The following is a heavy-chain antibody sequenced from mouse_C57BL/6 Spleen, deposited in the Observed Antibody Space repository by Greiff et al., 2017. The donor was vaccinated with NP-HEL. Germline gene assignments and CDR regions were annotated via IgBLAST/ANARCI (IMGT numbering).Heavy chain of an antibody. V-gene: IGHV1-20*01. CDR3: ARFFYDYDEDWFAY. J-gene: IGHJ3*01. D-gene: IGHD2-4*01. Sequence: VQLQQSGPELVKPGDSVKISCKASGYSFTGYFMNWVMQSHGKSLEWIGRINPYNGDTFYNQKFKGKATLTVDKSSSTAHMELQSLTSEDSAVYYCARFFYDYDEDWFAYWGQGTLVTVSA. CDR1: GYSFTGYF. CDR2: INPYNGDT.